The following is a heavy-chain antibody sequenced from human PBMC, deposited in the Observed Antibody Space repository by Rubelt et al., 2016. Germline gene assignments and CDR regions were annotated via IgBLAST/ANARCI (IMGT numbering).Heavy chain of an antibody. CDR3: ARDRPGSGWYTDYFDY. CDR1: GGSISSYY. J-gene: IGHJ4*02. D-gene: IGHD6-19*01. Sequence: QVQLQESGPGLMKPSETLSLTCTVSGGSISSYYWSWIRQPPGKGLEWIGYTYYSGSTKYNPSLKGRGTISVDTSKSQFSLELSAWTAADTAVYYCARDRPGSGWYTDYFDYWGQGTLVTVSS. CDR2: TYYSGST. V-gene: IGHV4-59*12.